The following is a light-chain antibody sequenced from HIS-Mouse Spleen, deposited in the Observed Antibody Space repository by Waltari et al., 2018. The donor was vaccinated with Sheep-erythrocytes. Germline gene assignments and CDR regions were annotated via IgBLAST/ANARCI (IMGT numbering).Light chain of an antibody. CDR1: SSDVGGYNH. CDR3: CSYAGSSTPWV. V-gene: IGLV2-23*01. Sequence: QSALTQPRSVSGSPGQSVTISCTGTSSDVGGYNHVSWYQQHPGKAPKLMIYEGSKRPSGVSNRFSGSKSGNTASLTISGLQAEDEADYYCCSYAGSSTPWVFGGGTKLTVL. CDR2: EGS. J-gene: IGLJ3*02.